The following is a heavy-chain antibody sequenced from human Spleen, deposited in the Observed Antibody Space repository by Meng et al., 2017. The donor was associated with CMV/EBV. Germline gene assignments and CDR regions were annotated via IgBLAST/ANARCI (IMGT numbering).Heavy chain of an antibody. V-gene: IGHV3-53*01. CDR2: IYSGGNT. CDR1: GFTVSRNY. J-gene: IGHJ6*02. CDR3: ARDYKWWGGTYYYYYGMDV. D-gene: IGHD2-15*01. Sequence: GGSLRLSCAASGFTVSRNYMSWVRQAPGKGLEWVSVIYSGGNTYYADSVKSRFTISRDNSKNTLYLQMNSLRAEDTAVYYCARDYKWWGGTYYYYYGMDVWGQGTTVTVSS.